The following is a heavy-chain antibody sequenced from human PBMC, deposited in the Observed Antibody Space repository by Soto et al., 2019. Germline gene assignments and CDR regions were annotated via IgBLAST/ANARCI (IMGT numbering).Heavy chain of an antibody. D-gene: IGHD4-4*01. Sequence: QVQLQESGPGLVKPSQTLSLTCTVSGGSISSGDYKWSWIRQPPGKGLEWIGYIYYSGYNYNNPSIKSRVTMSVDTSKNLFSLKLSSVTAADTAVYYCARSDNYVPFEYWGQGTLVTVSS. V-gene: IGHV4-30-4*01. J-gene: IGHJ4*02. CDR3: ARSDNYVPFEY. CDR1: GGSISSGDYK. CDR2: IYYSGYN.